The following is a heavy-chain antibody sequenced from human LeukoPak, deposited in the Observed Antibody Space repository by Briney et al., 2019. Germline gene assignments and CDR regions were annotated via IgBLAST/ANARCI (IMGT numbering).Heavy chain of an antibody. J-gene: IGHJ6*03. Sequence: SETLSLTCTISGGSVSDYYWSWIRQSPGKGLEWIGYIYYTGSTTYNPSLKSRVTMSADTSKNQFSLNLNSVTAADTAVYYCARAIRAGYYGSGSYPNYYYYYMDVWGKGTTVTISS. CDR1: GGSVSDYY. D-gene: IGHD3-10*01. CDR3: ARAIRAGYYGSGSYPNYYYYYMDV. V-gene: IGHV4-59*02. CDR2: IYYTGST.